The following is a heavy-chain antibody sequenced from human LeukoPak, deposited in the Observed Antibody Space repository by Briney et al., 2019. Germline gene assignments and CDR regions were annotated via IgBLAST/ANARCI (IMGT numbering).Heavy chain of an antibody. CDR1: GFTFSSYA. J-gene: IGHJ4*02. Sequence: QSGGSLRLSCAASGFTFSSYAMSWVRQAPGKGLEWVSAISGSGGSTYYADSVKGRFTISRDNSKNTLYLQMNSLRAEDTAVYYCAKGPGIVVVPAAIVGTYFDYWGQGTLVTVSS. D-gene: IGHD2-2*01. CDR3: AKGPGIVVVPAAIVGTYFDY. V-gene: IGHV3-23*01. CDR2: ISGSGGST.